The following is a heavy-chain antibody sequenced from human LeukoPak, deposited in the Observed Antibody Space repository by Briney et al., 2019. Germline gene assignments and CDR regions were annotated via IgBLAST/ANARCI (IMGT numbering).Heavy chain of an antibody. CDR2: INHSGST. CDR1: GGSISSSSYY. V-gene: IGHV4-39*01. Sequence: SETLSLTCTVSGGSISSSSYYWSWIRQPPGKGLEWIGEINHSGSTNYNPSLKSRVTISVDTSKNQFSLKLSSVTAADTAVYYCARHTYLSAFDPWGQGTLVTVSS. J-gene: IGHJ5*02. D-gene: IGHD3-16*02. CDR3: ARHTYLSAFDP.